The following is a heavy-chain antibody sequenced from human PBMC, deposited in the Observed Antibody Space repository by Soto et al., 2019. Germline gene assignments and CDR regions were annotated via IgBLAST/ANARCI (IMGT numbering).Heavy chain of an antibody. J-gene: IGHJ2*01. D-gene: IGHD6-13*01. CDR2: IGTAGDT. CDR3: ARDQSSSWYEGYFDL. Sequence: EVQLVESGGGLVQPGGSLRLSCAASGFTFSSYDMHWVRQATGKGLEWVSAIGTAGDTYYPGSVKGRFTISRENAKNSLYLQMNSLRAGDTAVYYCARDQSSSWYEGYFDLWGRGTLVTVSS. CDR1: GFTFSSYD. V-gene: IGHV3-13*04.